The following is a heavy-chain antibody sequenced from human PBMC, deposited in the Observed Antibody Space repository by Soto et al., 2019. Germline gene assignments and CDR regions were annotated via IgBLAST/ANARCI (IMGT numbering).Heavy chain of an antibody. V-gene: IGHV1-18*01. Sequence: QVHLVQSGAEVKKPGASVKVSCKASGYTFTNYDINWVRQAPGQGLEWMGWISTYTGNTNYAQKRQGRVPMTTDPSTSTAYMELRSLRSDDTAVYYRARGYYSGSGRPTPGGMDVWGQGTTVTVSS. J-gene: IGHJ6*02. D-gene: IGHD3-10*01. CDR2: ISTYTGNT. CDR3: ARGYYSGSGRPTPGGMDV. CDR1: GYTFTNYD.